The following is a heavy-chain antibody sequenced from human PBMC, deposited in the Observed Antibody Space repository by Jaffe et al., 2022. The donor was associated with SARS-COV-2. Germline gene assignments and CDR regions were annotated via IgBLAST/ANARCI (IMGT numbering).Heavy chain of an antibody. CDR3: ARDAAGLYCSSTSCYGDVEALYGMDV. D-gene: IGHD2-2*01. Sequence: QVQLVESGGGVVQPGRSLRLSCAASGFTFSSYAMHWVRQAPGKGLEWVAVISYDGSNKYYADSVKGRFTISRDNSKNTLYLQMNSLRAEDTAVYYCARDAAGLYCSSTSCYGDVEALYGMDVWGQGTTVTVSS. V-gene: IGHV3-30-3*01. J-gene: IGHJ6*02. CDR2: ISYDGSNK. CDR1: GFTFSSYA.